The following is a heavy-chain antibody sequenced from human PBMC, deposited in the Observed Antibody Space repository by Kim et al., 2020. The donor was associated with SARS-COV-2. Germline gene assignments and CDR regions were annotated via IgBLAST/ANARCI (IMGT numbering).Heavy chain of an antibody. J-gene: IGHJ5*02. Sequence: GGSLRLSCAASGFTFSSYAMHWVRQAPGKGLECVAVISYDGSNKYYADSVKGRFTISRDNSKNTLYLQMNSLRAEDTAVYYCARDGSGGSSWYPNWFDPWGQGTLVTVSS. CDR3: ARDGSGGSSWYPNWFDP. V-gene: IGHV3-30-3*01. CDR2: ISYDGSNK. D-gene: IGHD6-13*01. CDR1: GFTFSSYA.